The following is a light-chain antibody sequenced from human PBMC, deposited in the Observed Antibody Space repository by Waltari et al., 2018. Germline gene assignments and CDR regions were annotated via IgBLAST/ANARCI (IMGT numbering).Light chain of an antibody. CDR2: DAT. CDR3: QQRSKWPWT. V-gene: IGKV3-11*01. CDR1: QSVSIY. J-gene: IGKJ1*01. Sequence: EVVLTQSPATLSLSPGERATLSCRASQSVSIYLFRYRQTPGQPPRLLINDATKMATGIPARFSGSGSGTDFTLTISSLEPEDFAVYYCQQRSKWPWTFGQGTKVEF.